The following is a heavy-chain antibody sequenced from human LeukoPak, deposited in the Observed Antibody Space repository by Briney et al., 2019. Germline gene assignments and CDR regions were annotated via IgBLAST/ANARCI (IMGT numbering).Heavy chain of an antibody. V-gene: IGHV3-23*01. D-gene: IGHD2/OR15-2a*01. CDR1: GFSFSTSP. CDR3: VKTLYVLLDV. CDR2: MNNGPGAT. Sequence: GGSLRLSCAASGFSFSTSPMSWVRQPPGKGLEWVSAMNNGPGATFYRDSVRGRFTISRDDSKSTLYLQMNSLRAEDTGTYYCVKTLYVLLDVRGQGTTVTVSS. J-gene: IGHJ6*02.